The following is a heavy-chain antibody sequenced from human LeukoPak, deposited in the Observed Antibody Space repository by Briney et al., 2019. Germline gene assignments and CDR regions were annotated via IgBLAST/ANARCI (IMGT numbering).Heavy chain of an antibody. D-gene: IGHD4-17*01. J-gene: IGHJ6*02. Sequence: SETLSLTCSVSGGSISTYYWSWIRQPPGKGLEWIGYIYYTGTTNYNPSLRSRLTISVDTSRNQFSLGLSSVTAAGTAVYYCAREDPQTTVPEGMDVWGHGTTVIVS. CDR3: AREDPQTTVPEGMDV. CDR1: GGSISTYY. V-gene: IGHV4-59*01. CDR2: IYYTGTT.